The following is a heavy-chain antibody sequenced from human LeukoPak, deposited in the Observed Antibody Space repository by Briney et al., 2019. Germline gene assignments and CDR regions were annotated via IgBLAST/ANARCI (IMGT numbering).Heavy chain of an antibody. D-gene: IGHD5/OR15-5a*01. CDR2: ISTSGRAT. Sequence: GGSLRLSCAASGYAFSTYAMTWVRQAPEKGLQWVSTISTSGRATYYADSVEGRFTISRDNSKNTLYQQMNSLRADDTAVYYCAKARGSSVCEQFDYWGQGTQVTVSP. CDR3: AKARGSSVCEQFDY. J-gene: IGHJ4*02. CDR1: GYAFSTYA. V-gene: IGHV3-23*01.